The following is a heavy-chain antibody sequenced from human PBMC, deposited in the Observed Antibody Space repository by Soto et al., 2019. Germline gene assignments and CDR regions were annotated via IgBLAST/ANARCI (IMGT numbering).Heavy chain of an antibody. J-gene: IGHJ5*02. D-gene: IGHD3-22*01. CDR1: GGSISSGGYY. V-gene: IGHV4-31*03. Sequence: SETLSLTCTVSGGSISSGGYYWSWIRQHPGKGLEWIGYIYYSGSTYYNPSLKSRVTISVDTSKNQFSLKLSSVTAADTAVYYCARERARGYYFNWFDPWGQGTLVTVSS. CDR3: ARERARGYYFNWFDP. CDR2: IYYSGST.